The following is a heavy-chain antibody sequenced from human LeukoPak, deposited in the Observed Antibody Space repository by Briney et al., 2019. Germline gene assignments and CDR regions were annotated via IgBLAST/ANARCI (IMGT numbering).Heavy chain of an antibody. D-gene: IGHD1-26*01. CDR3: AALGDSIY. J-gene: IGHJ4*02. V-gene: IGHV3-13*01. Sequence: GGSLRLSCAASGFAFSIYDMHWVRHVSGKGLEWVSPIGHAGDIYYADSVKGRFTVSREDAKKYFFLQMKSLSAGDTAVYFCAALGDSIYWAQGTLVTVSS. CDR1: GFAFSIYD. CDR2: IGHAGDI.